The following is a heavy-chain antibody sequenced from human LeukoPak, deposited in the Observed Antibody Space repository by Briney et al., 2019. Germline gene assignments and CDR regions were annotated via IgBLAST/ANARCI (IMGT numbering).Heavy chain of an antibody. CDR2: ISRSGGTT. CDR1: GFTFSNYA. Sequence: GGSLRLSCVASGFTFSNYAMTWVRQAPGKGLEWVSTISRSGGTTNYADSVKGRFTISRDSSKSTLYLQMNSLRAEDTAVYFCAKGGPQFFDYWGQGSLVTVSS. D-gene: IGHD3-16*01. V-gene: IGHV3-23*01. J-gene: IGHJ4*02. CDR3: AKGGPQFFDY.